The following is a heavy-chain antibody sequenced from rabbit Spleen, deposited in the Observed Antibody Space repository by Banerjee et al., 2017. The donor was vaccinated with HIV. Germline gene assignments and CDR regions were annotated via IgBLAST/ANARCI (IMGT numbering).Heavy chain of an antibody. D-gene: IGHD5-1*01. CDR2: INASTGKP. CDR3: ARDLVAAIGWNFNL. Sequence: QEQLVESGGGLVQPEGSLTLTCKASGFSFSDRDVMCWVRQAPGKGLEWIACINASTGKPVYATWASGRFTISRTSSTTVTLRMTSLTAADRATYFCARDLVAAIGWNFNLWGPGTLVTVS. V-gene: IGHV1S45*01. CDR1: GFSFSDRDV. J-gene: IGHJ4*01.